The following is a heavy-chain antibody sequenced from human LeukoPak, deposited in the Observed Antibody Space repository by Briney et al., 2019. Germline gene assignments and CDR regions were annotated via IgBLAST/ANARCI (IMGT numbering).Heavy chain of an antibody. CDR2: IYFSGST. Sequence: SETLSLTCSVSGGSIRSGDHSWSWIRQPPGKGLEWIGYIYFSGSTYYNPSLKSRVTISVDTSNNQLSLKLSSVTAADTALYYCASRTGYYFDYWGQGNLVTVSS. CDR1: GGSIRSGDHS. CDR3: ASRTGYYFDY. V-gene: IGHV4-30-4*01. D-gene: IGHD4-17*01. J-gene: IGHJ4*02.